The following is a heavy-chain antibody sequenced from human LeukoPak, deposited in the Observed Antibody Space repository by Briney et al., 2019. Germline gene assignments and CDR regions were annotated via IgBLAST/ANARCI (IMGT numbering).Heavy chain of an antibody. D-gene: IGHD4-11*01. CDR3: ATVLPGDYPDCNWFDP. CDR1: GYTLTELS. V-gene: IGHV1-24*01. CDR2: FDPEDGET. Sequence: ASVKVSCKVSGYTLTELSMHWVRQAPGKGLEWMGGFDPEDGETIYAQKFQGRVTMTEDTSTDTAYMELSSLRSEDTAVYYCATVLPGDYPDCNWFDPWGQGTLVTVSS. J-gene: IGHJ5*02.